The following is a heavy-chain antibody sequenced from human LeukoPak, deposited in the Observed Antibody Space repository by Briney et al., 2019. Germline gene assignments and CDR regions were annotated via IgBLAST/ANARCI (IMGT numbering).Heavy chain of an antibody. Sequence: SETLSLTCTVSGGSISSYYWSWIRQPAGKGLEWIGRIYTSGSTNYNPSLKSRVTISVDTSKNQFSLKLSSVTAADTAVYYCARPSVVTIDLDAFDIWGQGTMVTVSS. CDR3: ARPSVVTIDLDAFDI. V-gene: IGHV4-4*07. CDR2: IYTSGST. CDR1: GGSISSYY. J-gene: IGHJ3*02. D-gene: IGHD4-23*01.